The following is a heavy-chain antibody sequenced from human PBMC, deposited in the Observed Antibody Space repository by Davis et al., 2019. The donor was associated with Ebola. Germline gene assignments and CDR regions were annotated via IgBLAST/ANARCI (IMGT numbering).Heavy chain of an antibody. CDR3: ARDPYGDYWLDY. J-gene: IGHJ4*02. D-gene: IGHD4-17*01. CDR1: GFTFDTYD. Sequence: GGSLRLSCAASGFTFDTYDMNWVRQAPGKGLEWVASISNSGAHRNYAASLQGRFTVARANANNELYLQMNSLRAEDTAVYYCARDPYGDYWLDYWGQGTLVTVSS. V-gene: IGHV3-21*01. CDR2: ISNSGAHR.